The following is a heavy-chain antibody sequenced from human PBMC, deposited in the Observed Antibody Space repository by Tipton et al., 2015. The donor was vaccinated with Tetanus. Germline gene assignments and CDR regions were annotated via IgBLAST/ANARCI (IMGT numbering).Heavy chain of an antibody. D-gene: IGHD1-26*01. J-gene: IGHJ4*02. CDR3: ARDQARGARGWNYFDC. CDR1: GGSIISGGYY. CDR2: IYSSGST. V-gene: IGHV4-31*03. Sequence: LRLSCTVSGGSIISGGYYWSWIRQHPGKGLEWIGDIYSSGSTYYNPSLKSRVTISVDTSKNQFSLNLNSVTAADTAVYYCARDQARGARGWNYFDCWGQGTLVTVSS.